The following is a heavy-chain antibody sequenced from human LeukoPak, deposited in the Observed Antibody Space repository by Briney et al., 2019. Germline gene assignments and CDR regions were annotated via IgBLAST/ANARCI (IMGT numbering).Heavy chain of an antibody. CDR1: GFTFTSYA. D-gene: IGHD1-1*01. CDR3: AKGIGATGIGDAFDI. V-gene: IGHV3-23*01. J-gene: IGHJ3*02. CDR2: ISGSGGGT. Sequence: GGSLRLSCVPSGFTFTSYAMNWVRQAPGKGLEWVSVISGSGGGTYYTDSVKGRSTISRDNSKNMLYLQMNSLRAEDTAVYYCAKGIGATGIGDAFDIWGQGTMVTVSS.